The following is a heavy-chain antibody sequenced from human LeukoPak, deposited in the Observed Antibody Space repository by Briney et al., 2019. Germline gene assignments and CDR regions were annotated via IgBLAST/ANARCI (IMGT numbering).Heavy chain of an antibody. CDR3: AKQGAVRQDYYMDV. CDR1: GDSFSSYA. D-gene: IGHD3-16*01. V-gene: IGHV1-69*06. J-gene: IGHJ6*03. Sequence: GASVKVSCKAPGDSFSSYAITWVRQAPGQGLEWLGRVIPIFGTANYPQKFQGRVTITADIFSSTVYIEMTNLTSDDTAVYFCAKQGAVRQDYYMDVWGNGTTVSVS. CDR2: VIPIFGTA.